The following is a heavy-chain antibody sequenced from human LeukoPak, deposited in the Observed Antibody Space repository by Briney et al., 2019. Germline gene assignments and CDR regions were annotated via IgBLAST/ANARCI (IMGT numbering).Heavy chain of an antibody. CDR2: IKQDGSEK. V-gene: IGHV3-7*01. CDR3: ARDGTEYSSAGGFDY. Sequence: GGSLRLSCAASGFTFSSYWMSWVRQAPGKGLEWVANIKQDGSEKYYVDSVKGRFTISRDNAKNSLSLQMNSLRAEDTAVYYCARDGTEYSSAGGFDYWGQGTLVTVSS. CDR1: GFTFSSYW. D-gene: IGHD6-6*01. J-gene: IGHJ4*02.